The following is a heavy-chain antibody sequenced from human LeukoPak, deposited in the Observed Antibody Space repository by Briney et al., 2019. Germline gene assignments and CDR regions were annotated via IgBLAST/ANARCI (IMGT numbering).Heavy chain of an antibody. D-gene: IGHD6-13*01. J-gene: IGHJ3*02. V-gene: IGHV4-59*01. CDR3: ARGGGSSWYTAAFAI. Sequence: PSETLSLTCTVSGGSISSYYWSWIRQPPGKGLEWIGYIYYSGSTNYNPSLKSRVTISVDTSKNQFSLKLSSVTAADTAVYYCARGGGSSWYTAAFAIWGQGTMVTVSS. CDR2: IYYSGST. CDR1: GGSISSYY.